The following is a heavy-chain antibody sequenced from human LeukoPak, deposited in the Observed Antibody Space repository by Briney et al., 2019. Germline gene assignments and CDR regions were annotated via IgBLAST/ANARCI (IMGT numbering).Heavy chain of an antibody. CDR1: GFTFSSYA. D-gene: IGHD3-10*01. V-gene: IGHV3-23*01. Sequence: GGSLRLSCVASGFTFSSYAMSWVRQAPGKGLEWVSAISGSGGSTYYADSVKGRFTISRDNSKNTLYLQMNSLRPERSWGTMVRAPIHRYFDFWGQGTLVTVSS. CDR2: ISGSGGST. J-gene: IGHJ4*02. CDR3: RAPIHRYFDF.